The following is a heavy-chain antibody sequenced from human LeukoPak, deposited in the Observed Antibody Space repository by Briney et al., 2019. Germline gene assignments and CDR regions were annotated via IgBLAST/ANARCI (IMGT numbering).Heavy chain of an antibody. CDR2: ISSSSSYI. CDR3: ARVRYSSCPDY. CDR1: ECTFSSHS. J-gene: IGHJ4*02. V-gene: IGHV3-21*01. D-gene: IGHD6-19*01. Sequence: GGSLRLSCTASECTFSSHSMNWVRQAPGKGLERVSSISSSSSYIYYADSVKGRLTISRDNAKNSLYLQTNSLRAEDTAVYYCARVRYSSCPDYWGQGTLVTVSS.